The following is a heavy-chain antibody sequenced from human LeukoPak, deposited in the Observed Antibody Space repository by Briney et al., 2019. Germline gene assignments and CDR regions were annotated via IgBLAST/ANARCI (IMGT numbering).Heavy chain of an antibody. J-gene: IGHJ6*02. V-gene: IGHV3-30-3*01. CDR1: GFTFSSYA. CDR2: ISYDGSNK. Sequence: GGSLRLSCAASGFTFSSYAMYWVRQAPGKGLEWVAVISYDGSNKYYADSVKGRFTISRDNSKNTLYLQMNSLRAEDTAVYYCARARRSNNYYYYGMDVWGQGTTVTVSS. CDR3: ARARRSNNYYYYGMDV.